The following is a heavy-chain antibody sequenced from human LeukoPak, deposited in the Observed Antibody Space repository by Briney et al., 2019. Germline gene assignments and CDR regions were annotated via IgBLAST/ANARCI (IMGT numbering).Heavy chain of an antibody. CDR1: GGSISSGSYY. D-gene: IGHD4-17*01. J-gene: IGHJ4*02. Sequence: SETLSLTCTVSGGSISSGSYYWSWIRQPAGKGLEWIGRIYTSGSTNYNPSLKSRVTISVDTSKNQFSLKLSSVTAADTAVYYCARDFNGDYPDYWGQGTLVTVSS. CDR2: IYTSGST. V-gene: IGHV4-61*02. CDR3: ARDFNGDYPDY.